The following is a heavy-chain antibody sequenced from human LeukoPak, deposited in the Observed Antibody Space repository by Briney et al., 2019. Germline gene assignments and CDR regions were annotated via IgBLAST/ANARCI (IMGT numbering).Heavy chain of an antibody. J-gene: IGHJ6*02. CDR1: GFTFSSYG. Sequence: GGSLRLSCAASGFTFSSYGMHWVRQAPGKGLEWVAVISYDGSNKYYADSVKGRFTISRDNSKNTLYLQMNSLRAEDTAVYYCARSNYYGSGSYSGMDVWGQGTTVTVSS. CDR2: ISYDGSNK. V-gene: IGHV3-30*19. CDR3: ARSNYYGSGSYSGMDV. D-gene: IGHD3-10*01.